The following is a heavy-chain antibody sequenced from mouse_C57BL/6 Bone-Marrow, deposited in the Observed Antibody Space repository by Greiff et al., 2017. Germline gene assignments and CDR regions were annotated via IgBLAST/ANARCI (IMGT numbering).Heavy chain of an antibody. CDR1: GFTFSDYG. CDR2: ISNLAYSI. CDR3: ARWLLRAMDY. Sequence: EVQGVESGGGLVQPGGSLKLSCAASGFTFSDYGMAWVRQAPRKGPEWVAFISNLAYSIYYADTVTGRFTISRENAKNTLYLEMSSLRSEDTAMYYCARWLLRAMDYWGQGTSVTVS. D-gene: IGHD2-3*01. V-gene: IGHV5-15*01. J-gene: IGHJ4*01.